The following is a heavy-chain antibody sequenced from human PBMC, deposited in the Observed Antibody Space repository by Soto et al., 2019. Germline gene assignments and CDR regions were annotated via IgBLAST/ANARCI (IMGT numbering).Heavy chain of an antibody. CDR2: ITSDGSAP. CDR1: GFSFSNNW. D-gene: IGHD2-15*01. Sequence: GSLRLSCVGSGFSFSNNWMHWVRQAPGKGLEWVSRITSDGSAPIYADSVKGRFTISRDNAKNTLYLQMNSLRAEDTAVYYCARTTSLSGNPFDHWGQGTLVTVSP. V-gene: IGHV3-74*01. CDR3: ARTTSLSGNPFDH. J-gene: IGHJ4*02.